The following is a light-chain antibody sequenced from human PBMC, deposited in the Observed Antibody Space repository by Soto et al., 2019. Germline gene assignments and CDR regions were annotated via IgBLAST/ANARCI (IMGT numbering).Light chain of an antibody. CDR3: VSFAGGTYV. J-gene: IGLJ1*01. CDR2: DVN. Sequence: QSVLTQPPSAPGSPGQSVTISCTVNSSDVGAYIFVSWYRQDPGKAPKLMVYDVNRRPPGVPDRFFGSKSGNTASLTVSGLQAEDEADYYCVSFAGGTYVVGTGTKSPS. V-gene: IGLV2-8*01. CDR1: SSDVGAYIF.